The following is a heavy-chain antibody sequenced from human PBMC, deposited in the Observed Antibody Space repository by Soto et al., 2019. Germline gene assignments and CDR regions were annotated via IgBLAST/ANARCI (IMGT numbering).Heavy chain of an antibody. J-gene: IGHJ4*02. CDR3: ARGRTVRNYADDSSDYFYFFDY. CDR2: VYYTGST. CDR1: GDSISTFY. Sequence: SETLSLTCTVSGDSISTFYWGWMRQSPGKELEWIGYVYYTGSTNYYPSLKSRVTISVDRSKNQFSLKLTSANAADTAVYYCARGRTVRNYADDSSDYFYFFDYWGQGTQVTVSS. V-gene: IGHV4-59*01. D-gene: IGHD3-22*01.